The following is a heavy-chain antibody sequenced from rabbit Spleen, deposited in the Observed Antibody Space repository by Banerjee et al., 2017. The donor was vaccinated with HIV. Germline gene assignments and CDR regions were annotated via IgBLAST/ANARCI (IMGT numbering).Heavy chain of an antibody. Sequence: QEQLEESGGGLVKPEGSLTLTCKASGFSFNDRDVMSWVRQAPGKGLEWIACINIATGKSVYASWAKGRFIMFRTSSTTVTLQMTSLTAADTATYFCARDLVTVIGWNFNLWGPGTLVTVS. V-gene: IGHV1S45*01. J-gene: IGHJ4*01. CDR2: INIATGKS. D-gene: IGHD1-1*01. CDR1: GFSFNDRDV. CDR3: ARDLVTVIGWNFNL.